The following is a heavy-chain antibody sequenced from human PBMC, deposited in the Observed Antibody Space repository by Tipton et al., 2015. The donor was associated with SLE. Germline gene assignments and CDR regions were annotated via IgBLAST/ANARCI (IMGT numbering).Heavy chain of an antibody. CDR1: GGSISSHY. J-gene: IGHJ4*02. V-gene: IGHV4-59*11. CDR2: IYYSGST. D-gene: IGHD2-2*01. Sequence: LRLSCTVSGGSISSHYWSWIRQPPGKGLEWIGYIYYSGSTNYNPSLKSRVTISVDTSKNQFSLKLSSVTAADTAVYYCARGPTGSSAREDTWGQGTLVTVSS. CDR3: ARGPTGSSAREDT.